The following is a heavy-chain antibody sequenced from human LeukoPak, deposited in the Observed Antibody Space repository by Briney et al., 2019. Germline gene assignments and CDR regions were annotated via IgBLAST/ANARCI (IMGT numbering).Heavy chain of an antibody. D-gene: IGHD6-6*01. V-gene: IGHV3-21*01. CDR2: INSSSGYI. CDR1: GFTFSSYS. Sequence: GGSLRLSCAASGFTFSSYSMNWVRQAPGKGLEWVSSINSSSGYIYYADSVKGRFTISRDNAKNSLYLQMNSLRAEDTAVYYCARGLSGYSSSLGYWGQGTLVTVSS. CDR3: ARGLSGYSSSLGY. J-gene: IGHJ4*02.